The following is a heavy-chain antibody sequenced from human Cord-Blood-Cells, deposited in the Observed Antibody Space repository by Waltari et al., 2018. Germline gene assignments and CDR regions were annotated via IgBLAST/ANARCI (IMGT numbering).Heavy chain of an antibody. CDR3: ALIQLWFDY. V-gene: IGHV4-39*01. CDR1: GGSISSSSYY. J-gene: IGHJ4*02. CDR2: IYYSGST. Sequence: QLQLQESGPGLVKPSETLSLTCTVSGGSISSSSYYWGWIHQPPGKGLEWIGSIYYSGSTYYNPSLKSRVTISVDTSKNQFSLKLSSVTAADTAVYYCALIQLWFDYWGQGTLVTVSS. D-gene: IGHD5-18*01.